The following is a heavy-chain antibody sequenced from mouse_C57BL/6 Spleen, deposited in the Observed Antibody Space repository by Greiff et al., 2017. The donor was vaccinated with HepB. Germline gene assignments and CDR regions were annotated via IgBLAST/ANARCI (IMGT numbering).Heavy chain of an antibody. D-gene: IGHD3-1*01. V-gene: IGHV5-9-1*02. CDR1: GFTFSSYA. J-gene: IGHJ4*01. CDR3: TRDRGASSMDC. CDR2: ISSGGDYI. Sequence: EVKVVESGEGLVKPGGSLKLSCAASGFTFSSYAMSWVRQTPEKRLEWVAYISSGGDYIYYADTVKGRFTISRDNARNTLYLQMSSLKSEDTAMYYCTRDRGASSMDCWGQGTSVTVSS.